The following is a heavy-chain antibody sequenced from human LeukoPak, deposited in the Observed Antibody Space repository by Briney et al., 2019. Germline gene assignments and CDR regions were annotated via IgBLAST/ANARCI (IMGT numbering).Heavy chain of an antibody. Sequence: PGGSLRLSCAASGFTFSSYGMHWVRQAPGKGLEWVAVISYDGSNKYYADSVKGRFTISRDNSKNTLYLQMNSLRAEDTAVYYCAKDQRYSSSWDNNFDYWGRGTLVTVSS. J-gene: IGHJ4*02. D-gene: IGHD6-13*01. V-gene: IGHV3-30*18. CDR2: ISYDGSNK. CDR3: AKDQRYSSSWDNNFDY. CDR1: GFTFSSYG.